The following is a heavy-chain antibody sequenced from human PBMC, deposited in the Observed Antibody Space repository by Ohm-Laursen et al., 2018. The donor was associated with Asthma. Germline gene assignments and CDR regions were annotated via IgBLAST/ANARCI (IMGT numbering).Heavy chain of an antibody. D-gene: IGHD3-3*01. Sequence: SLRLSCAASGFTFRSYAMHWVRQAPGKGLEWVAGGGSYYDGGLKYYADSVNGRFTVSRDDSKNTLYLQMNSLRPDDTAVYYCARDVMEWYLPAFDFWGQGTLVTVSS. CDR3: ARDVMEWYLPAFDF. J-gene: IGHJ4*02. CDR2: GGSYYDGGLK. CDR1: GFTFRSYA. V-gene: IGHV3-30-3*01.